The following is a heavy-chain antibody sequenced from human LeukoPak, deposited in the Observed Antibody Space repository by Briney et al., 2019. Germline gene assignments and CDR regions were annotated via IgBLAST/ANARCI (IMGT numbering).Heavy chain of an antibody. D-gene: IGHD1-26*01. J-gene: IGHJ6*03. CDR2: ITSSSTYT. Sequence: GGSLRLSCAASGFSFSSYNMNWVRQTPGKGLEWVSSITSSSTYTFYADSVKGRFTISRDNAKNSLYLQMNSLRAEDTAVYYCARDPYSGTYGDTYYYYMDVWGKGTTVTVSS. CDR1: GFSFSSYN. CDR3: ARDPYSGTYGDTYYYYMDV. V-gene: IGHV3-21*01.